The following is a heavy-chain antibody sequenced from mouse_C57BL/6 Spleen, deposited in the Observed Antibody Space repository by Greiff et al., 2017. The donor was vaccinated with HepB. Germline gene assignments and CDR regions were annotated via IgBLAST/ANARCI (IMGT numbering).Heavy chain of an antibody. CDR1: GFNIKDYY. J-gene: IGHJ3*01. Sequence: VQLQQSGAELVRPGASVKLSCTASGFNIKDYYMHWVKQRPEQGLEWIGRIDPEDGETEYAPKFQGKATMTADTSSNTAYLHLSSLTSEDAAVDCYAAGGGNYLAWFAYWGQGTLVTVSA. D-gene: IGHD2-1*01. CDR3: AAGGGNYLAWFAY. V-gene: IGHV14-1*01. CDR2: IDPEDGET.